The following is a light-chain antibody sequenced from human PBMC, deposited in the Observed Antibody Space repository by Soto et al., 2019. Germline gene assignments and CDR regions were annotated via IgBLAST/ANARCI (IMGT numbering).Light chain of an antibody. V-gene: IGLV2-8*01. J-gene: IGLJ2*01. CDR2: EVN. CDR1: SDDVGGYNY. Sequence: QSALTQPPSASGSPGQSVTISCTGTSDDVGGYNYVSWYQQYPGKAPKLMIYEVNKRPSGVPDRFSGSKSGNTASLTVSGLQAGDEADYYCSSHAGSNPVVFGGGTKLTVL. CDR3: SSHAGSNPVV.